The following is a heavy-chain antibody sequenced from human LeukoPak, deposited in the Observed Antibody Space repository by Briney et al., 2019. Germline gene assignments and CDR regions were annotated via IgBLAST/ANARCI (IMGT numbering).Heavy chain of an antibody. Sequence: GGSLRLSCTASGFTFGDYAMSWVRQAPGKGLEWVAFLRSKAYGGTTEYAASVKGRFTISRDDSKSIAYLQMNSLKTEETAVYYCTRDLCSSTSCYALFDYWGQGTLVTVSS. CDR2: LRSKAYGGTT. CDR1: GFTFGDYA. J-gene: IGHJ4*02. CDR3: TRDLCSSTSCYALFDY. D-gene: IGHD2-2*01. V-gene: IGHV3-49*04.